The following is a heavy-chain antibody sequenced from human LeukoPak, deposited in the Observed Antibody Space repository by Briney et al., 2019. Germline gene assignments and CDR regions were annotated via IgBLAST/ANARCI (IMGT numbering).Heavy chain of an antibody. Sequence: SETLSLTCAVYGGSFSGYYWSWIRQPPGKGLEWIGEINHSGSTNYNPSLKSRVTISVDTSKNQFSLKLSSVTAADTAVYYCARRITMVRGGSIDIWGQGTMVTVSS. CDR3: ARRITMVRGGSIDI. D-gene: IGHD3-10*01. CDR2: INHSGST. V-gene: IGHV4-34*01. J-gene: IGHJ3*02. CDR1: GGSFSGYY.